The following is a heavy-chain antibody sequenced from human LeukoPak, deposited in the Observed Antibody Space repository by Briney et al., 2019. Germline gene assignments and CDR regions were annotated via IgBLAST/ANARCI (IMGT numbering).Heavy chain of an antibody. J-gene: IGHJ4*02. V-gene: IGHV3-66*01. CDR1: GFTFSSYA. Sequence: RPGGSLRLSCAASGFTFSSYAMSWVRQAPGKGLEWVSVMYTGGGRYYGDSVKGRFTISRDNSKNTVFLQMNSLRVEDTALYYCTRGQSYCGADCYSDWGQGTLVTVSS. D-gene: IGHD2-21*02. CDR3: TRGQSYCGADCYSD. CDR2: MYTGGGR.